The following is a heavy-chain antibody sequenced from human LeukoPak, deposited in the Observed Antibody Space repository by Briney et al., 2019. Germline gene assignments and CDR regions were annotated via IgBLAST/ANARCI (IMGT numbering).Heavy chain of an antibody. J-gene: IGHJ3*02. V-gene: IGHV1-2*02. CDR3: ARDRDSGSSLDI. CDR1: GYTFTGYY. Sequence: ASVKVSCKASGYTFTGYYIHWVRQXPGQGXEWMGWIYPYSGDTNYAQNSQGRVTMTRDTSISTAYMELSSLKSDDTAVYYCARDRDSGSSLDIWGQGTVLTVSS. CDR2: IYPYSGDT. D-gene: IGHD6-6*01.